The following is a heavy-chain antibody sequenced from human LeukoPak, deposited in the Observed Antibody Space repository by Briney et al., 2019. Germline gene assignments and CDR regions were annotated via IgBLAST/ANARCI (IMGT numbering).Heavy chain of an antibody. CDR1: GFTFSSYD. V-gene: IGHV3-13*01. J-gene: IGHJ6*02. CDR2: IGTAGDT. Sequence: GGSLRLSCAASGFTFSSYDMHWVRQATGKGLEWVSAIGTAGDTYYPGSVKGRFTISRENAKNSLYLQMNSLRAGDTAVYYCATSLRVTLVHGMDVWGQGTTVTVSS. CDR3: ATSLRVTLVHGMDV. D-gene: IGHD6-6*01.